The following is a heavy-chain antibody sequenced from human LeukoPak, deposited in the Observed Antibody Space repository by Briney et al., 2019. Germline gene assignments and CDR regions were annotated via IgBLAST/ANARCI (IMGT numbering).Heavy chain of an antibody. D-gene: IGHD3-10*01. V-gene: IGHV3-23*01. CDR1: GFTFSSYA. Sequence: PGGSLRLSCAASGFTFSSYAMSWVRQAPGKGLEWVSAIGGDAVSTYYADSVKGRFTISRDNAKNSLYLQMNSLRAEDTAVYYCARDPPYYYGSGSSDFDYWGQGTLVTVSS. CDR3: ARDPPYYYGSGSSDFDY. CDR2: IGGDAVST. J-gene: IGHJ4*02.